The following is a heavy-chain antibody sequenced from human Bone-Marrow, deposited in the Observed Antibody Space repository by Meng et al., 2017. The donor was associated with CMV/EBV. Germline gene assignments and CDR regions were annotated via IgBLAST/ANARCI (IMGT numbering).Heavy chain of an antibody. CDR1: GGSISSYY. D-gene: IGHD1-7*01. CDR2: IYYSGST. CDR3: ARIGTTSAFDI. J-gene: IGHJ3*02. Sequence: SETLSLTCTVSGGSISSYYWSWIRQPPGKGLEWIGYIYYSGSTNYNPSLKSRVTISVDTSKNQFSLKLSSVTAADTAVYYCARIGTTSAFDIWGQGPMVTV. V-gene: IGHV4-59*01.